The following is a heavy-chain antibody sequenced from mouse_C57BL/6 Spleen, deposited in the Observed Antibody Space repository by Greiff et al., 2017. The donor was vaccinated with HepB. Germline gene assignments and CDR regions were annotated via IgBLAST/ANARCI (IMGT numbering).Heavy chain of an antibody. CDR3: ARGDGSPFAY. V-gene: IGHV5-6*01. J-gene: IGHJ3*01. D-gene: IGHD1-1*01. Sequence: EVQRVESGGDLVKPGGSLKLSCAASGFTFSSYGMSWVRQTPDKRLEWVATISSGGSYTYYPDSVKGRFTISRDNAKNTLYLQMSSLKSEDTAMYYCARGDGSPFAYWGQGTLVTVSA. CDR1: GFTFSSYG. CDR2: ISSGGSYT.